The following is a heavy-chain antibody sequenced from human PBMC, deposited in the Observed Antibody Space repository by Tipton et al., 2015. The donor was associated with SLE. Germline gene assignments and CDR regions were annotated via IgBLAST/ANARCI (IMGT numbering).Heavy chain of an antibody. CDR3: ARTDGGGATFFDY. V-gene: IGHV4-4*07. Sequence: TLSLTCTVSGGSLNNYYWSWIRQPAGKQLEWIGRGHSSGRTPYSPSLSSRATVSVDTSKNQFSLTVTSVIAADTAVYYCARTDGGGATFFDYWGQGTLVTVSS. CDR2: GHSSGRT. J-gene: IGHJ4*02. D-gene: IGHD3-16*01. CDR1: GGSLNNYY.